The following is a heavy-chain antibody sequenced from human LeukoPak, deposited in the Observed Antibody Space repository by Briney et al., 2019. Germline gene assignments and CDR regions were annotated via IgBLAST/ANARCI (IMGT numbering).Heavy chain of an antibody. Sequence: ASVKVSCKASGYTFTTYTMHWVRQAPGQRLEWMGWINADTGNTKCSQEFQGRLTITRDTSASTVYMDLSSLKSEDMAVYYCARSGGSRGTVTPPGDFWGQGTMVTVSS. CDR2: INADTGNT. CDR3: ARSGGSRGTVTPPGDF. V-gene: IGHV1-3*03. J-gene: IGHJ3*01. D-gene: IGHD4-17*01. CDR1: GYTFTTYT.